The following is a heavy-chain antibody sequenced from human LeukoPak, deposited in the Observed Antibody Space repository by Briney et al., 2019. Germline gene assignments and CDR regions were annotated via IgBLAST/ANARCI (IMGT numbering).Heavy chain of an antibody. V-gene: IGHV3-73*01. D-gene: IGHD4-17*01. J-gene: IGHJ4*02. CDR1: GFTFSGSA. Sequence: GGSLKLSCAASGFTFSGSAMHWVRQASGKGLEWVGRIRSKANSYATAYAASVKGRFTISRDDSKSTAYLQMNSLKTEDTAVYYCTSTVGVDYWGQRTLVTVSS. CDR2: IRSKANSYAT. CDR3: TSTVGVDY.